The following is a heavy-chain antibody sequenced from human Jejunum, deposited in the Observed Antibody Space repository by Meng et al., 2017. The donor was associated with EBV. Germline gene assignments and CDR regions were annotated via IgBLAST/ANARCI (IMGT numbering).Heavy chain of an antibody. CDR2: IRSDGRSI. D-gene: IGHD3-10*01. CDR3: ATGQGDSRYYFDS. CDR1: VITLSTYW. V-gene: IGHV3-74*01. Sequence: FAQCWVGLLQHGDSLSLSSSATVITLSTYWMHWVRQAPGKGLVWVSRIRSDGRSITYADSVKGRFTISRDNAKNTLYLQMNSLRVEDTAVYYCATGQGDSRYYFDSWSQGTLVTVSS. J-gene: IGHJ4*02.